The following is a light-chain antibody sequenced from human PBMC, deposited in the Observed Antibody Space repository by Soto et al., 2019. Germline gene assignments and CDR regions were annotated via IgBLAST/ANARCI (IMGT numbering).Light chain of an antibody. CDR1: QTLNNY. CDR3: QQSFSPLLT. CDR2: AAS. J-gene: IGKJ4*01. V-gene: IGKV1-39*01. Sequence: DIQMTQSPSSVSASVGDRVTITCRASQTLNNYLTWFQQKPGKAPKVLIYAASTLQSGVPSRFSGSGSGAEFTLTISSVQPEYCATYDCQQSFSPLLTCGGGTKVEIK.